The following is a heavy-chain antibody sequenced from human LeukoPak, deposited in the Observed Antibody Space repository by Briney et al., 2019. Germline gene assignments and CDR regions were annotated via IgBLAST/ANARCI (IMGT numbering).Heavy chain of an antibody. J-gene: IGHJ4*02. V-gene: IGHV3-21*01. D-gene: IGHD5-18*01. CDR2: ISSSSSYI. Sequence: GGSLRLSCAASGFTFSSYSMNWVRQAPGKGLEGVSSISSSSSYIYYADSVKGRFTISRDNAKNSLYLQMNSLRAEDTAVYYCARDFDGSYGFDYWGQGTLVTVSS. CDR1: GFTFSSYS. CDR3: ARDFDGSYGFDY.